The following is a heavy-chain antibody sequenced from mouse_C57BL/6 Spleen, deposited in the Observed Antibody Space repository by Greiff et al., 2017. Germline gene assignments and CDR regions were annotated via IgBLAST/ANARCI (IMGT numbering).Heavy chain of an antibody. CDR1: GFTFSDYG. V-gene: IGHV5-17*01. Sequence: EVQVVESGGGLVKPGASLKLSCAASGFTFSDYGMHWVRQAPEKGLEWVAYISSGSSTIYYADTVKGRITITRDNAKNTLFLQMTSLRSEDTAMYYCATSYCYDSSECYFDDWGQGTTLTVSS. D-gene: IGHD1-1*01. CDR2: ISSGSSTI. CDR3: ATSYCYDSSECYFDD. J-gene: IGHJ2*01.